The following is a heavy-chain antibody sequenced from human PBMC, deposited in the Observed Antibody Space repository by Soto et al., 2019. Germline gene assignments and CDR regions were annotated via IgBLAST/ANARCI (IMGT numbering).Heavy chain of an antibody. Sequence: PGGSLRLSCAGSGFTFSDYFITWIRQAPGKGLEWISYINNDATYRKYADSVKGRFTVSRDNAKNSVFLQMNSLRPEDTALYYCGKGDTIFGVVDDWGPGTLVTVSS. CDR1: GFTFSDYF. D-gene: IGHD3-3*01. J-gene: IGHJ4*02. CDR3: GKGDTIFGVVDD. V-gene: IGHV3-11*06. CDR2: INNDATYR.